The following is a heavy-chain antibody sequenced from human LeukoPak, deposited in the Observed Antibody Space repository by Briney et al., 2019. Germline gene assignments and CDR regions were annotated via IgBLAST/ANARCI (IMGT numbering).Heavy chain of an antibody. CDR2: IRSDGSDK. CDR1: GFTFSNYG. Sequence: GGSLRLSCAASGFTFSNYGLHWVRQVPGKGLEWMAFIRSDGSDKYYADSVKGRFTISRDNSKNTLYLQMSSLRAEDTAVYYCARALHYDFWSSRAFGYWGQGTLVTVSS. D-gene: IGHD3-3*01. J-gene: IGHJ4*02. V-gene: IGHV3-30*02. CDR3: ARALHYDFWSSRAFGY.